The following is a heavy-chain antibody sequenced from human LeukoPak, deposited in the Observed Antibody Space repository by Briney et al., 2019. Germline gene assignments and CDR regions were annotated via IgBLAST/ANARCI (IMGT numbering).Heavy chain of an antibody. V-gene: IGHV3-23*01. D-gene: IGHD6-13*01. J-gene: IGHJ4*02. CDR2: ISGNGGNT. Sequence: GGSLKLSCAASGFTFSSYAMSWVRQAPGKGLEWVSVISGNGGNTYYADSAKARFTISRDNSKNTVYLQMNSLRAEDTAVYYCAKDSAAAAGSTSDWGQGTLVTVSS. CDR1: GFTFSSYA. CDR3: AKDSAAAAGSTSD.